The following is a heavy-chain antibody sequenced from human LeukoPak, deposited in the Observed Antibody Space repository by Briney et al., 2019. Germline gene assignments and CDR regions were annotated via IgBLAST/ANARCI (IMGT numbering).Heavy chain of an antibody. Sequence: GGSLRLSCAASGFTFSSYSMNWVRQAPGKGLEWVSSISSSSSYIYYADSVKGRFTISRDNAKNSLYLQMNSLRAEDTAVYYCAIIGGDGYNRLNDAFDIWGQGTMVSVSS. CDR1: GFTFSSYS. D-gene: IGHD5-24*01. CDR3: AIIGGDGYNRLNDAFDI. J-gene: IGHJ3*02. CDR2: ISSSSSYI. V-gene: IGHV3-21*01.